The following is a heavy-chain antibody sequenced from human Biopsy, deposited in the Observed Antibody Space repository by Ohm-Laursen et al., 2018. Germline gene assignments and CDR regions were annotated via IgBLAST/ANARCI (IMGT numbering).Heavy chain of an antibody. CDR1: GGTFSNYA. CDR2: IIAVSGLV. V-gene: IGHV1-69*17. D-gene: IGHD3-3*01. CDR3: ATPFQYYDSWGGYPPFDH. Sequence: SSVKVSCKASGGTFSNYAISWVRQAPGEGLEWMGGIIAVSGLVNYAPKFQGRVSITADKSTTTAYMELSNLKSEDTAVHYCATPFQYYDSWGGYPPFDHWGQGTLVTVSP. J-gene: IGHJ4*02.